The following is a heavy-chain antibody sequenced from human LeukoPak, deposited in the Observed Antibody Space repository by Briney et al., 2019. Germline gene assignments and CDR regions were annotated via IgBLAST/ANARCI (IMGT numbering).Heavy chain of an antibody. Sequence: PSETLSLTCTVSGGSISSSSYYWGWIRQPPGKGLEWIGSIYYRGSTYYNPSLKSRVTISVDTSKNRFSLKLTSVTATDTAVYYCARLIASSVDFDYWGQGTLVTVSS. CDR1: GGSISSSSYY. V-gene: IGHV4-39*01. D-gene: IGHD6-6*01. CDR3: ARLIASSVDFDY. J-gene: IGHJ4*02. CDR2: IYYRGST.